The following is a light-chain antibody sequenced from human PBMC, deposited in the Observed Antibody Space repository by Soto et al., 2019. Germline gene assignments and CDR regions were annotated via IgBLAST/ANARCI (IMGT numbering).Light chain of an antibody. CDR2: EVS. V-gene: IGLV2-18*02. Sequence: QSALTQPPSVSGSPGQSVTISCTGSSSDGGRYNRVSWYQQPPGTAPKLMIYEVSNRPSGVPDRFSGSKSGNTASLAISGLKAEDEADYYCSSYTSSSPVVFGGGTKLTVL. CDR1: SSDGGRYNR. CDR3: SSYTSSSPVV. J-gene: IGLJ2*01.